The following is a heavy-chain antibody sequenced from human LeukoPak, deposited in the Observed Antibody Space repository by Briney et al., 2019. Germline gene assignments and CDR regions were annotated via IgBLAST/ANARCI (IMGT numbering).Heavy chain of an antibody. CDR2: ISGSGGST. D-gene: IGHD5-12*01. Sequence: GGSLRLSCAASGFTFSSYAMSWVRQAPGKVLEWVSAISGSGGSTYYADSVKGRLTISRDNSKNTLYLQMSSLRAEDTAVYYCAKAFSAYENWPPNWFDPWGQGTLVTVSS. CDR1: GFTFSSYA. CDR3: AKAFSAYENWPPNWFDP. J-gene: IGHJ5*02. V-gene: IGHV3-23*01.